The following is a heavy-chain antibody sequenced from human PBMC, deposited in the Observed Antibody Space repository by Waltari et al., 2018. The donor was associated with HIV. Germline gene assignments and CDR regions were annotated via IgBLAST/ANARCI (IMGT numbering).Heavy chain of an antibody. Sequence: EVQLLQSGPEVRKPGATVKISCKVSRYTFTDYYMHWVQQAPGKGLKWMGLVDPQDGSSMFAQNFQGRVTITADTSTDTAYMELRSLRSEDTAKYYCTIGGGGGRPGGSWGQGTLVTVSS. D-gene: IGHD2-21*01. V-gene: IGHV1-69-2*01. CDR2: VDPQDGSS. CDR1: RYTFTDYY. J-gene: IGHJ4*02. CDR3: TIGGGGGRPGGS.